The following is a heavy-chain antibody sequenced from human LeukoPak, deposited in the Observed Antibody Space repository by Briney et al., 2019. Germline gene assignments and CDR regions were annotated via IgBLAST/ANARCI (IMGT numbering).Heavy chain of an antibody. D-gene: IGHD3-9*01. Sequence: GGSLRLSCAASGFTFSSYGMHWVRQAPGKGLEWVAIIWYDGSNKYYADSVKGRFTISRDNSKNTLYLQMNSLRAEDTAVYFCARGGGSSGYEAVAFDYWGQGTLVTVSS. V-gene: IGHV3-33*01. CDR2: IWYDGSNK. CDR3: ARGGGSSGYEAVAFDY. CDR1: GFTFSSYG. J-gene: IGHJ4*02.